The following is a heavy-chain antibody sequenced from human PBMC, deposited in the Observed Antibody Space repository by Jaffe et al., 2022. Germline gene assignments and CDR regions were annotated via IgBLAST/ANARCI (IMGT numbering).Heavy chain of an antibody. Sequence: QVQLVQSGSELKKPGASVKVSCKASGYTFTSYAMNWVRQAPGQGLEWMGWINTNTGNPTYAQGFTGRFVFSLDTSVSTAYLQISSLKAEDTAVYYCARRSLWNYDFWSGLEPYYYYYMDVWGKGTTVTVSS. D-gene: IGHD3-3*01. CDR3: ARRSLWNYDFWSGLEPYYYYYMDV. CDR2: INTNTGNP. J-gene: IGHJ6*03. V-gene: IGHV7-4-1*02. CDR1: GYTFTSYA.